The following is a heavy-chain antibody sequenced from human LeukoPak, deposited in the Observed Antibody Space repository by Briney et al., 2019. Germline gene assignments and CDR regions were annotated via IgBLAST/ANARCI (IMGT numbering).Heavy chain of an antibody. CDR2: ISSSGSTI. CDR1: GFTFSSYE. V-gene: IGHV3-48*03. CDR3: AREYYDFWSGYRNIIDY. D-gene: IGHD3-3*01. Sequence: PGGSLRLSCAASGFTFSSYEMNWVRQAPGKGLEWVSYISSSGSTIYYADSVKGRFTISRDNAKNSLYLQMNSLRAEDTAVYYCAREYYDFWSGYRNIIDYWGQGTLVTVSS. J-gene: IGHJ4*02.